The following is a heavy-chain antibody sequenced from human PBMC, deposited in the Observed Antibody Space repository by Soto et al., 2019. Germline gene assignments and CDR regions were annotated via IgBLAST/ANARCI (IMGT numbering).Heavy chain of an antibody. J-gene: IGHJ4*02. CDR2: VNGDGTST. V-gene: IGHV3-74*01. D-gene: IGHD1-26*01. CDR3: ASIPQSAVGDTTEVDY. Sequence: GGSRRLSCAASGFTFSIHWMHWVRQAPGKGLVCVSRVNGDGTSTGYAYCVKGRFTISRDNAKNTLYLQMNSLRAEDTALYYCASIPQSAVGDTTEVDYWGQGTLVTVSS. CDR1: GFTFSIHW.